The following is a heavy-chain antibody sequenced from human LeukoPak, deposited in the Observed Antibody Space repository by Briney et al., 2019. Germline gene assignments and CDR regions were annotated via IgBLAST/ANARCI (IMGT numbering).Heavy chain of an antibody. CDR1: GYTFTNYG. CDR3: ATDSVRRLGYYMDV. Sequence: ASVKVSCKASGYTFTNYGIIWVRQAPGQGLEWMGWISTYNGNTNYIQKLQGRVTMTEDTSTDTAYMELSSLRSEDTAVYYCATDSVRRLGYYMDVWGKGTTVTVSS. D-gene: IGHD3-16*01. V-gene: IGHV1-18*01. J-gene: IGHJ6*03. CDR2: ISTYNGNT.